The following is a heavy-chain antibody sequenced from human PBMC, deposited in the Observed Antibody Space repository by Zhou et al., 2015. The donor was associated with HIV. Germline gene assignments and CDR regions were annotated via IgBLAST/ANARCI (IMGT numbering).Heavy chain of an antibody. Sequence: QVQLVQSGAEVKKPGSSVKVSCKASGGTFSSYTISWVRQAPGQGLEWMGRIIPILGIANYAQKFQGRVTITADKSTSTAYMELSSLRSEDTAVYYCARDRLETLYYYGMDVWGQGTTVTVSS. CDR3: ARDRLETLYYYGMDV. CDR1: GGTFSSYT. D-gene: IGHD3-3*01. V-gene: IGHV1-69*08. J-gene: IGHJ6*02. CDR2: IIPILGIA.